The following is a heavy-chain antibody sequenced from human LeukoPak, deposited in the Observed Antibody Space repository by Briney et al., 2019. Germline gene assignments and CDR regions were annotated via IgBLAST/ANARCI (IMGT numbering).Heavy chain of an antibody. V-gene: IGHV4-39*02. CDR2: IYYSGST. Sequence: PSETLSLTCTVSGGSISSSSYYWGWIRQPPGKGLEWIGSIYYSGSTYYNPSLKSRVTISVDTSKNQFSLKLSSVTAADTAVYYCARDPRIHGWFDPWGQGTLVTVSS. J-gene: IGHJ5*02. CDR1: GGSISSSSYY. CDR3: ARDPRIHGWFDP. D-gene: IGHD2-21*01.